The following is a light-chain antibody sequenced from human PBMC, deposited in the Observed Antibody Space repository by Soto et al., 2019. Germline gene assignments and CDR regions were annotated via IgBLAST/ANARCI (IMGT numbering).Light chain of an antibody. CDR1: QSVNTW. CDR3: QQYNDYSPT. V-gene: IGKV1-5*03. CDR2: KAS. J-gene: IGKJ1*01. Sequence: IQLTQSPSTLSASVGDRVTITCRASQSVNTWLAWYQQKPGKAPNLLIYKASSLESGVPSRFSGSGSGTEFTLTISSLQPDDFATYYCQQYNDYSPTFGQGTTGDIK.